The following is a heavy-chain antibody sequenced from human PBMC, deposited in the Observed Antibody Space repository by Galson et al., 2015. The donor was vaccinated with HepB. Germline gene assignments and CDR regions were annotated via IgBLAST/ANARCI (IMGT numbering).Heavy chain of an antibody. V-gene: IGHV1-18*01. CDR3: ARRTYAGNSGHFDY. D-gene: IGHD4-23*01. J-gene: IGHJ4*02. CDR1: GYTFISSG. CDR2: ISAYNGYT. Sequence: SVKVSCKASGYTFISSGITWVRQAPGQGLEWMGRISAYNGYTTYAHKVQGRVTMTTDTSTSTVYMELRGLRSDDTAIYHCARRTYAGNSGHFDYWGQGTLVTVSS.